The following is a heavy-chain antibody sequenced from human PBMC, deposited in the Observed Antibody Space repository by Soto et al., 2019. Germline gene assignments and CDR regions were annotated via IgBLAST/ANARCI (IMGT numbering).Heavy chain of an antibody. CDR2: IIPIDATV. Sequence: QVQLVQSGAEVKKPGSSVKVSCKASGGTFSNYALISWVRPAPGQGLEWMGGIIPIDATVNYAQKFQGRITITADESTTTAYMDLGSLRSEDTAVYYCARDLLGSGYTDGDVWGQGTTVTVSS. J-gene: IGHJ6*01. D-gene: IGHD6-25*01. V-gene: IGHV1-69*12. CDR1: GGTFSNYA. CDR3: ARDLLGSGYTDGDV.